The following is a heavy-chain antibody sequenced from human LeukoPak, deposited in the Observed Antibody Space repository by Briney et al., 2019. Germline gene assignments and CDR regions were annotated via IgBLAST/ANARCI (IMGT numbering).Heavy chain of an antibody. CDR3: AREGGTVTTLDY. V-gene: IGHV1-8*01. CDR2: MNPNSGNT. Sequence: ASVKVSCKASGYTFTSYDINWVRQATGQGLEWMGWMNPNSGNTGYAQKFQGRVTMTRNTSISTAYMELSSLRAEDTALYYCAREGGTVTTLDYWGQGTLVTVSS. CDR1: GYTFTSYD. J-gene: IGHJ4*02. D-gene: IGHD4-17*01.